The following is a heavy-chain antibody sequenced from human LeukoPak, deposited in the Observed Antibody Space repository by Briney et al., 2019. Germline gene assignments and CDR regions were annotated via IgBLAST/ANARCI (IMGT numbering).Heavy chain of an antibody. CDR3: ARDLPFGELLHHFDY. J-gene: IGHJ4*02. CDR1: GFTFSSYA. CDR2: ISYDGSNK. D-gene: IGHD3-10*01. V-gene: IGHV3-30*04. Sequence: GGSLRLPCAASGFTFSSYAMHWVRQAPGKGLEWVAVISYDGSNKYYADSVKGRFTISRDNSKNTLYLQMNSLRAEDTAVYYCARDLPFGELLHHFDYWGQGTLVTVSS.